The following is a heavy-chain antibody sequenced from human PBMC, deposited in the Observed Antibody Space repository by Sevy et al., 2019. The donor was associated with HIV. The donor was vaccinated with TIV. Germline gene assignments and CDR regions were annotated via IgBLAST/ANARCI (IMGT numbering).Heavy chain of an antibody. CDR3: AKDGYASGNSCSEY. CDR1: GFTFDDYG. J-gene: IGHJ4*02. CDR2: INWNSVNI. Sequence: GGSLRLSCAASGFTFDDYGMHWARQAPGKGLEWVSSINWNSVNIAYADSVKGRFTISRDNTKNSLYLQMNSLRAEDTAFYYCAKDGYASGNSCSEYWGQGTLVTVSS. V-gene: IGHV3-9*01. D-gene: IGHD3-10*01.